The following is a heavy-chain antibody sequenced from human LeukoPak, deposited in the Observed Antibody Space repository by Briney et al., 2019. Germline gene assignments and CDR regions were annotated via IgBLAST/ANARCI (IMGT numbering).Heavy chain of an antibody. CDR1: GGSISSYH. CDR3: ARDGDSSGWTRSDY. CDR2: IYYSGST. J-gene: IGHJ4*02. V-gene: IGHV4-59*01. D-gene: IGHD6-19*01. Sequence: SETLSLTCTVSGGSISSYHWSWIRQPPGKGLEWIGYIYYSGSTNYNPSLKSRVTISVDTSKNQFSLKLSSVTAADTAVYYCARDGDSSGWTRSDYWGQGTLVTVSS.